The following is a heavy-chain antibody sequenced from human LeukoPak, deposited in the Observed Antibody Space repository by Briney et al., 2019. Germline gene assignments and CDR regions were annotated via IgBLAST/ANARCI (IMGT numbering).Heavy chain of an antibody. Sequence: SVKVSCKASGGTFSSYAISWVRQAPRQGLEWMGVVIPIFGTANYAQKFQGRVTITADESPSTAYMELSSLRSEDTAVYYCAGGYDFWSGSPYYYYYMDVWGKGTTVTVSS. CDR3: AGGYDFWSGSPYYYYYMDV. CDR1: GGTFSSYA. D-gene: IGHD3-3*01. V-gene: IGHV1-69*01. CDR2: VIPIFGTA. J-gene: IGHJ6*03.